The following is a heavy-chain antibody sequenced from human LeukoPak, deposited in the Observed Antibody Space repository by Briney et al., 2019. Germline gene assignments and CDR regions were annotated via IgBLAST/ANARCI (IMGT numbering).Heavy chain of an antibody. Sequence: GGSLRLSCAASGFTFSDYYMSWIRQAPGKGLEWVSYISSSGSTIYYADSLKGRFTISRDNAKNSLYLQMNSLRAEDTAVYYCAKAVAGTHWFDPWGQGTLVIVSS. V-gene: IGHV3-11*04. J-gene: IGHJ5*02. CDR1: GFTFSDYY. CDR3: AKAVAGTHWFDP. D-gene: IGHD6-19*01. CDR2: ISSSGSTI.